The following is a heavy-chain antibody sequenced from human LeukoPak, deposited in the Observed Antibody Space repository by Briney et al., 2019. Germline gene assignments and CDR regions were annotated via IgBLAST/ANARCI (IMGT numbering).Heavy chain of an antibody. CDR3: AKSKGSSWYGVDT. CDR2: ISGSGGST. Sequence: PGGSLRLSCAASGFTFSSYAMTWVRQAPGKGLEWGSGISGSGGSTYYADSVKGRFTISRDTSKNTLYLEMNSLGAEDTALYYCAKSKGSSWYGVDTWGQGTLVTVSS. J-gene: IGHJ5*02. CDR1: GFTFSSYA. V-gene: IGHV3-23*01. D-gene: IGHD6-13*01.